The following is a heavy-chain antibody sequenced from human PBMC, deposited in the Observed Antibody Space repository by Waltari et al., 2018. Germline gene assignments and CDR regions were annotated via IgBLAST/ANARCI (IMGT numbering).Heavy chain of an antibody. V-gene: IGHV4-61*02. CDR1: GASVSGGSYF. Sequence: QVQLQESGPGLVKPSQTLSLTCTVSGASVSGGSYFWNWIRQPAGKELEWIARIYTTGRTDYNPSRQSRVTISADTSKNELSLKMSSVTAADTAVYYCARSGYDSTEGWLDPWGPGTLVTVSS. CDR3: ARSGYDSTEGWLDP. J-gene: IGHJ5*02. CDR2: IYTTGRT. D-gene: IGHD3-22*01.